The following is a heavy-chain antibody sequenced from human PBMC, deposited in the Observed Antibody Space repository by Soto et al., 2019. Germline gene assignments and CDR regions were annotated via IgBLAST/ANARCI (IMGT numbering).Heavy chain of an antibody. Sequence: QVHLVESGGGVVQAGRSLRLSCGASGFAFNTHGMHWVRQAPGKGLEWVAVIWYDGSKKYYADSVKGRFNISRDNSKNTLELQMDSLRVEDTALYYCTRAAYGGSPYHYGLDVWGQGTTVIVAS. CDR2: IWYDGSKK. D-gene: IGHD1-26*01. CDR3: TRAAYGGSPYHYGLDV. J-gene: IGHJ6*02. CDR1: GFAFNTHG. V-gene: IGHV3-33*01.